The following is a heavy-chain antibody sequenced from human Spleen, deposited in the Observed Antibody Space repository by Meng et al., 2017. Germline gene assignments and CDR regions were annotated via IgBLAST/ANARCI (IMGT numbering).Heavy chain of an antibody. D-gene: IGHD4-11*01. J-gene: IGHJ5*02. V-gene: IGHV4-4*07. Sequence: SETLSLTCTVSGGSISSYYWSWIRQPAGKGLEWIGRIYTSGSTNYNPSLKSRVTMSVDTSKNQFSLKLSSVTAADTAVYYCARDWRIYSNYHVFDPWGQGTLVTVSS. CDR1: GGSISSYY. CDR3: ARDWRIYSNYHVFDP. CDR2: IYTSGST.